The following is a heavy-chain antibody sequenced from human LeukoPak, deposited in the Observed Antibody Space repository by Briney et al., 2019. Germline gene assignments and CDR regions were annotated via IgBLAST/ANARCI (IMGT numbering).Heavy chain of an antibody. CDR1: GFSFSDYY. D-gene: IGHD5-18*01. CDR3: ARTGSGIQLWFPEVDY. Sequence: GGSLRLYCAASGFSFSDYYMSWIRQAPGKGLEWVSYISSSSSYTNYADSVKGRFTISRDNAKNSLYLQMNSLRAEDTAVYYCARTGSGIQLWFPEVDYWGQGTLVTVSS. V-gene: IGHV3-11*06. CDR2: ISSSSSYT. J-gene: IGHJ4*02.